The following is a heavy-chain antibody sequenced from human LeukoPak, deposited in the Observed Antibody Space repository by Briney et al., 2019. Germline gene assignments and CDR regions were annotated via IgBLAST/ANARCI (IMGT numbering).Heavy chain of an antibody. CDR1: GFTFSSYA. J-gene: IGHJ5*02. D-gene: IGHD4-17*01. V-gene: IGHV3-23*01. CDR3: ATTVTTYGLYSWFDP. Sequence: GGSLRLSCAASGFTFSSYAMSWVRQAPGKGLEWVSAISGSGGSTYYADSVKGRFTISRDNSKNTLYLQMNSLRAEDTAVYYCATTVTTYGLYSWFDPWGQGTLVTVSS. CDR2: ISGSGGST.